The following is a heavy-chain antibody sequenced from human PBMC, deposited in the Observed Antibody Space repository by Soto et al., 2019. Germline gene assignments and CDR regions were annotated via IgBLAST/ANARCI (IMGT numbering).Heavy chain of an antibody. V-gene: IGHV4-39*01. Sequence: QLQLQESGPGLVKPSETLSLTCTVSGGSISRSSYYWGWIRQPPGKGLEWIGSIYYSGSTYYNPSLKGRVTISVDTSKNQFSLKLSSVTAADTAVYYCATLWFGEGDYWGQGTLVTVSS. D-gene: IGHD3-10*01. CDR3: ATLWFGEGDY. J-gene: IGHJ4*02. CDR1: GGSISRSSYY. CDR2: IYYSGST.